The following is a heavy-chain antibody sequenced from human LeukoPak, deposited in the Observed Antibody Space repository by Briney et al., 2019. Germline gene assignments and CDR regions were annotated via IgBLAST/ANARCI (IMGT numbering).Heavy chain of an antibody. CDR3: ARARGYSYAFDYFDY. V-gene: IGHV1-69*05. Sequence: SVKVSCKASVGTFSSYAISWVRQSPGQGLEWIGGIIPIFGTANYAQKFQCRITITTNEFTSIAYMELSSLRSEDTAVYYCARARGYSYAFDYFDYWGQGTLVTVSP. J-gene: IGHJ4*02. CDR1: VGTFSSYA. D-gene: IGHD5-18*01. CDR2: IIPIFGTA.